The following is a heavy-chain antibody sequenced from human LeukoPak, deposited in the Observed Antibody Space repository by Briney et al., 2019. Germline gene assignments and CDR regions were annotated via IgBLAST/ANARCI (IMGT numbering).Heavy chain of an antibody. Sequence: SETLSLTCAVSGYSISSGYYWGWIRQPPGKGLEWIGSIYHSGSTYYNPSLKSRVTISVDTSKNQFSLKLSSVTAADTAVYYCARANYGDYVRAYYFDYWGQGTLSPSPQ. CDR3: ARANYGDYVRAYYFDY. J-gene: IGHJ4*02. V-gene: IGHV4-38-2*01. CDR2: IYHSGST. CDR1: GYSISSGYY. D-gene: IGHD4-17*01.